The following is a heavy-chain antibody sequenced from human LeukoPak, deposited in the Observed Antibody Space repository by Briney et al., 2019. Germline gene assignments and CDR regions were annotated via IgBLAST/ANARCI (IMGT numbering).Heavy chain of an antibody. V-gene: IGHV3-48*01. CDR1: GFNFRDHW. CDR2: ISSSSSTI. CDR3: ARDLGYSSSSVAY. D-gene: IGHD6-6*01. J-gene: IGHJ4*02. Sequence: GGSLRLSCAGSGFNFRDHWMSWLRQAPGKGLEWVSYISSSSSTIYYADSVKGRFTISRDNAKNSLYLQMNSLRAEDTAVYYCARDLGYSSSSVAYWGQGTLVTVSS.